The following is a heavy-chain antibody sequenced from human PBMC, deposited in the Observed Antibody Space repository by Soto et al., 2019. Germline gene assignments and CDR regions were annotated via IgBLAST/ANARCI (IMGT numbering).Heavy chain of an antibody. CDR2: ITGSGDYT. V-gene: IGHV3-23*01. CDR3: GKDPNGDYFGAFDF. Sequence: EVQMLASGGGLVQPGGSLRLSCAASGFTFSSYALTWVRQAPGKGLEWVSSITGSGDYTRYTDSVKGRFTITRDNAKNTLLLQMKSLRADDTAIYYCGKDPNGDYFGAFDFWGQGTMVTVSS. J-gene: IGHJ3*01. D-gene: IGHD4-17*01. CDR1: GFTFSSYA.